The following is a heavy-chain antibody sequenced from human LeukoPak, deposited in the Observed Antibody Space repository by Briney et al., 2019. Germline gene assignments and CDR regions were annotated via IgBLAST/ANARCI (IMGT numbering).Heavy chain of an antibody. Sequence: SETLSLTCTVSGGSINSRIYYWGWIRQPPGKGLEWIGSIYYSGSTYYNPSLKSRVTISVDTSKNQFSLKLSSVTAADTAVYYCARTNGLRFSLYYYYMDVWGKGTTVTVSS. CDR3: ARTNGLRFSLYYYYMDV. D-gene: IGHD2-21*01. J-gene: IGHJ6*03. V-gene: IGHV4-39*07. CDR1: GGSINSRIYY. CDR2: IYYSGST.